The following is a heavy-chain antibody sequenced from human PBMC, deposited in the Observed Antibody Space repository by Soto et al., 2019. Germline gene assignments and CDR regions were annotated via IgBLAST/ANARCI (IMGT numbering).Heavy chain of an antibody. CDR1: GYTFTSYA. CDR2: IIPILGIA. Sequence: SVKVSCKASGYTFTSYAMHWVRQAPGQGLEWMGRIIPILGIANYAQKFQGRVTITADKSTSTAYMELSSLRSEDTAVYYCARGYYGSGSYYHYYYYGMDVWGQGTTVTVSS. V-gene: IGHV1-69*04. J-gene: IGHJ6*02. CDR3: ARGYYGSGSYYHYYYYGMDV. D-gene: IGHD3-10*01.